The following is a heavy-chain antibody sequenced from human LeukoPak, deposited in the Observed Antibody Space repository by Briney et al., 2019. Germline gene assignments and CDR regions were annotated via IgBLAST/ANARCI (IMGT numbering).Heavy chain of an antibody. J-gene: IGHJ6*03. V-gene: IGHV4-61*02. Sequence: SQTLSLTCTVSGGSISSGSYYWSWIRQPAGKGLEWIGRIYTSGSTNYNPSLKSRVTISVDTSKNQFSLKLSSVTAADTAVYYCARAPGDFWSRSLHMDVWGKGTTVTVSS. D-gene: IGHD3-3*01. CDR2: IYTSGST. CDR1: GGSISSGSYY. CDR3: ARAPGDFWSRSLHMDV.